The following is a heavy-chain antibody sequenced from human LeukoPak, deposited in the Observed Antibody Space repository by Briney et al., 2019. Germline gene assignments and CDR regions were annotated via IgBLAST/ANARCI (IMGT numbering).Heavy chain of an antibody. Sequence: GESLKISCKGSGYKFTNYWIGWVRQMPGKGLEWMGIIYLGDSDTVYSPSFQGRVTISADKSINTAYLQWSDLKASDTAMYYCARPGGYCNSTTCYTFQFSDYWGQGTLVTVSS. V-gene: IGHV5-51*01. CDR2: IYLGDSDT. CDR3: ARPGGYCNSTTCYTFQFSDY. J-gene: IGHJ4*02. CDR1: GYKFTNYW. D-gene: IGHD2-2*02.